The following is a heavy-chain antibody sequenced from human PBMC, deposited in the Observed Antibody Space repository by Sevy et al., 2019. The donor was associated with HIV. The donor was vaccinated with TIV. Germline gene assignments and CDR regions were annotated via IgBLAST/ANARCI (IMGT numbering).Heavy chain of an antibody. Sequence: GGSLRLSCAASGFTFSSYSMNWVRQAPGKGLEWVSCISSSSSTIYYADSVKGRFTISRDNAKNSLYLQMNSLRDEDTAVYYCARNPPRDDYAFDYWGQGTLVTVSS. D-gene: IGHD5-12*01. CDR2: ISSSSSTI. J-gene: IGHJ4*02. CDR3: ARNPPRDDYAFDY. CDR1: GFTFSSYS. V-gene: IGHV3-48*02.